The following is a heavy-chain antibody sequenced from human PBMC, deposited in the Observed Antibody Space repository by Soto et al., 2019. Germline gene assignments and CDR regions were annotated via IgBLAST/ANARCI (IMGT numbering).Heavy chain of an antibody. CDR1: GGSISSSSYY. D-gene: IGHD3-9*01. CDR2: IYYSGST. CDR3: ASSSVYYDILTGLILRSYCYMDV. J-gene: IGHJ6*03. Sequence: SETLSLTCTVSGGSISSSSYYWGWIRQPPGKGLEWIGSIYYSGSTYYNPSLKSRVTISVDTSKNQFSLKLSSVTAADTAVYYCASSSVYYDILTGLILRSYCYMDVWGTGTTVTLFS. V-gene: IGHV4-39*01.